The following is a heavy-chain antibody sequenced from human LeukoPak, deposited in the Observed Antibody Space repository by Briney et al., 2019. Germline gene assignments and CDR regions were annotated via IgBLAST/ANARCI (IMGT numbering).Heavy chain of an antibody. CDR1: GFTFSSYG. CDR3: SCLWFGELSGAFDI. CDR2: IWYDGSNK. V-gene: IGHV3-33*01. J-gene: IGHJ3*02. Sequence: GGSLRLSCAASGFTFSSYGMHWVRQAPGKGLEWVAVIWYDGSNKYYAESVKGRFTISRDNSKNTLYLQMNSLRAEDTAVYYCSCLWFGELSGAFDIWGQGTMVTVSS. D-gene: IGHD3-10*01.